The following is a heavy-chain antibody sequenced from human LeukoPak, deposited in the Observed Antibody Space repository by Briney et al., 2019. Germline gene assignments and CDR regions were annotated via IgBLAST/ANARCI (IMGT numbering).Heavy chain of an antibody. CDR1: GGSISSGGYY. J-gene: IGHJ4*02. Sequence: PSETLSLTCTVSGGSISSGGYYWSWIRQPPGKGLEWIGYIYHSGSTYYNPSLKSRVTISVDRSKNQFSLKLSSVTAADTAVYYCARDDYGDYVFDYWGQGTLVTVSS. D-gene: IGHD4-17*01. CDR3: ARDDYGDYVFDY. CDR2: IYHSGST. V-gene: IGHV4-30-2*01.